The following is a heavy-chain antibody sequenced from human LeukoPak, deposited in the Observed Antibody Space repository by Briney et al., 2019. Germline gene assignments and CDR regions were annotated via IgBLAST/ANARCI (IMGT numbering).Heavy chain of an antibody. CDR3: ASWRDCSGGSCNGLAY. J-gene: IGHJ4*02. CDR2: INPSGGST. Sequence: GRSLRLSCAASGYTFTSYYMHWVRQAPGQGLEWMGIINPSGGSTSYAQKFQGRVTMTRDTSTSTVYMELSSLRSEDTAVYYCASWRDCSGGSCNGLAYWGQGTLVTVSS. D-gene: IGHD2-15*01. V-gene: IGHV1-46*01. CDR1: GYTFTSYY.